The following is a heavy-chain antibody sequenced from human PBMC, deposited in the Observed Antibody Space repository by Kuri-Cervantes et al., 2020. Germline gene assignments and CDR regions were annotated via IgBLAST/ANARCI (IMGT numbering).Heavy chain of an antibody. CDR1: GFRFSHFA. Sequence: GSLRLSCAASGFRFSHFAMHWIRQPPGKGLEWIGEINHSGSTNYNPSLKSRVTISVDTSKNQFSLKLSSVTAADTAVYYCARVSKGSSDFDYWGQGTLVTVSS. CDR3: ARVSKGSSDFDY. D-gene: IGHD6-13*01. CDR2: INHSGST. V-gene: IGHV4-34*01. J-gene: IGHJ4*02.